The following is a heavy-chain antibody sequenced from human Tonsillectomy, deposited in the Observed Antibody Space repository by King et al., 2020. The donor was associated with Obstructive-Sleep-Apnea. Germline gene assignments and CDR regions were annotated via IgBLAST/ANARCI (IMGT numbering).Heavy chain of an antibody. D-gene: IGHD2-8*02. CDR1: GFTFSTYG. CDR2: IRSVARNR. V-gene: IGHV3-30*02. Sequence: VQLVESGGGVVQPGGSLRLSLAASGFTFSTYGSHWVRQGPGKGLEWVAFIRSVARNRYYSDSVKGRVAISGDNSRNTLYLQMNGLRVEDTAVYYCAKDTADTGFDYWGQGTLVTVSS. J-gene: IGHJ4*02. CDR3: AKDTADTGFDY.